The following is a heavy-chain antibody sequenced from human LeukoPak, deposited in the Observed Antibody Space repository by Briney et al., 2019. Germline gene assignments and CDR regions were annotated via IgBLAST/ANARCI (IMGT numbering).Heavy chain of an antibody. CDR3: ARGDHSSWHHSFDY. Sequence: PGGSLRLSCAASGFTFSSYGMHWVRQAPGKGLEWVAVIWYDGSNKYYADSVKGRFTISRDNSKNTLCLQMNSLRAEDTAVYYCARGDHSSWHHSFDYWGQGTLVTVSS. D-gene: IGHD3-16*01. CDR1: GFTFSSYG. J-gene: IGHJ4*02. CDR2: IWYDGSNK. V-gene: IGHV3-33*01.